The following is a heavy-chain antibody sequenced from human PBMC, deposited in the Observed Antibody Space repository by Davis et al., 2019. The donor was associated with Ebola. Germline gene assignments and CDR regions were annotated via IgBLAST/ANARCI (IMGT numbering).Heavy chain of an antibody. CDR1: GFTFSSYA. Sequence: GESLKISCAASGFTFSSYAMSWVRQAPGKGLEWVSAISGSGGSTYYADSVKGRFTISRDNSKNTLYLQMNSLRAEDTAVYYCAPVMTTVTLFDYWGQGTLVTVSS. V-gene: IGHV3-23*01. D-gene: IGHD4-17*01. J-gene: IGHJ4*02. CDR2: ISGSGGST. CDR3: APVMTTVTLFDY.